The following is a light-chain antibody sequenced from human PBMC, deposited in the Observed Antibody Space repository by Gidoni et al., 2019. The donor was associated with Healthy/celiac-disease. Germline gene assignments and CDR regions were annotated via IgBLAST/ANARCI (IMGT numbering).Light chain of an antibody. CDR2: DAS. CDR3: QQRSNWPPFT. V-gene: IGKV3-11*01. CDR1: QSVSSN. J-gene: IGKJ4*01. Sequence: EIVLTQSPATLSLSPGERATLSCRASQSVSSNLAWYQQKPGQAPRLLIYDASNRATGIPARFSGSGSGTDFALTISSIEPEDFAVYYCQQRSNWPPFTFGGGTKVEIK.